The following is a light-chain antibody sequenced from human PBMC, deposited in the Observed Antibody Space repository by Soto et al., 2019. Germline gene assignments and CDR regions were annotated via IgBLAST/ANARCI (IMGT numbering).Light chain of an antibody. J-gene: IGKJ1*01. CDR2: GAS. Sequence: EIVLTQSPGTLSLSPGERATLSCRASQHISNSYLAWYQQKPGQAPRLLIQGASSRATGIPDRLSGSGSGTDFTLTISRLEPEDFAVYYCQQFGSSAWTFGPGTKVDIK. CDR3: QQFGSSAWT. CDR1: QHISNSY. V-gene: IGKV3-20*01.